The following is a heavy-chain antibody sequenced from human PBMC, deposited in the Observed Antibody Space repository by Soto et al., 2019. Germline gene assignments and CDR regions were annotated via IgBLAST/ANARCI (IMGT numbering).Heavy chain of an antibody. J-gene: IGHJ6*02. V-gene: IGHV3-21*01. D-gene: IGHD1-7*01. CDR2: ISSSSSYI. CDR1: GFTFSSYS. Sequence: GGSLRLSCAASGFTFSSYSMNWVRQAPGKGLEWVSSISSSSSYIYYADSVKGRFTISRDNAKNLLYLQMNSLRAEDTAVYYCARDFKLELRDYYYYGMDVWGQGTTVTVSS. CDR3: ARDFKLELRDYYYYGMDV.